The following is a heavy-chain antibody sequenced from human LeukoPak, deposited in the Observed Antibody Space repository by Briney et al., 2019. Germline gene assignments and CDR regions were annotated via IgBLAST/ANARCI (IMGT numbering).Heavy chain of an antibody. CDR1: GFTFSSYS. CDR2: ISSSSSTI. Sequence: QSGGSLRLSCAASGFTFSSYSMNWVRQAPGKGLEWVSYISSSSSTIYYADSVKGRFTISRDNAKNSLYLQMNSLRDEDTAVYYCARGGSSWYRGTPVNWFDPWGQGTLVTVSS. D-gene: IGHD6-13*01. V-gene: IGHV3-48*02. J-gene: IGHJ5*02. CDR3: ARGGSSWYRGTPVNWFDP.